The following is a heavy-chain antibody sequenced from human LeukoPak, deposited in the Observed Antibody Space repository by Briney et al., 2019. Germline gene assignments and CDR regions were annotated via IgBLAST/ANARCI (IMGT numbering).Heavy chain of an antibody. CDR1: GFTFSSYA. V-gene: IGHV3-23*01. CDR2: ISGSGGST. Sequence: GGSLRLSCAASGFTFSSYAMSWVRQAPGKGLEWVSAISGSGGSTYYADSVKGRFTISRDNSKNTLYLQMDSLRAEDTAVYYCAKDPGYYYGSGNTDYWGQGTLVTVSS. CDR3: AKDPGYYYGSGNTDY. J-gene: IGHJ4*02. D-gene: IGHD3-10*01.